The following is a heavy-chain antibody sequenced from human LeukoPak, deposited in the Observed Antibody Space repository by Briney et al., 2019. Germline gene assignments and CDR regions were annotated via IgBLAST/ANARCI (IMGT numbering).Heavy chain of an antibody. Sequence: GESLKISCKGPGYSFTSYWISWVRQMPGKGLEWMGRIDPSDSYTNYSPSFQGHVTISVDKSIRTAYLQWSSLKASDTAMYYCATPYYYDSSGSLSDAFDIWGQGTMVTVSS. CDR2: IDPSDSYT. V-gene: IGHV5-10-1*01. J-gene: IGHJ3*02. D-gene: IGHD3-22*01. CDR3: ATPYYYDSSGSLSDAFDI. CDR1: GYSFTSYW.